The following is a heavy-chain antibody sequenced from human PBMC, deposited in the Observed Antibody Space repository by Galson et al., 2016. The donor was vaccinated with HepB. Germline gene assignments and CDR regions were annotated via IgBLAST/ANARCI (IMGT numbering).Heavy chain of an antibody. CDR1: GFKFSDYY. D-gene: IGHD6-6*01. V-gene: IGHV3-11*06. CDR3: AAGGRGIATRPYYFDY. Sequence: SLRLSCAASGFKFSDYYMTWIRQTPGKGLEWVSYTSSGGSYSDQADSVQGRFTTTRDNPKNSLYLQMNSLRAEDTAVYYCAAGGRGIATRPYYFDYWGQGILVTVSS. J-gene: IGHJ4*02. CDR2: TSSGGSYS.